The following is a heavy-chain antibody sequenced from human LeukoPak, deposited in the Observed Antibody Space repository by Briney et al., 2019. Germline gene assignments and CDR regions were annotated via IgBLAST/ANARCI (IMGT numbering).Heavy chain of an antibody. V-gene: IGHV3-7*03. J-gene: IGHJ4*01. D-gene: IGHD7-27*01. CDR2: IKEGGREK. CDR3: ARDPNWGSPSGYIDY. CDR1: GFSFSSYW. Sequence: GGSLRPLCAASGFSFSSYWMSWVPQAPGKGLEGVANIKEGGREKYYVDSVKGRFTISKDNAKNSLYLQMSSLRDEETAVYYCARDPNWGSPSGYIDYWGQGTLVTVSS.